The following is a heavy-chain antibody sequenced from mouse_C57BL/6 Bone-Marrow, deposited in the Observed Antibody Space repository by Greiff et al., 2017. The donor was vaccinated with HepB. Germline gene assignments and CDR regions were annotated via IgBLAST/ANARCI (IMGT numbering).Heavy chain of an antibody. Sequence: VKLQQPGAELVKPGASVKLSCKASGYTFTSYWMHWVKQRPGQGLEWIGMIHPNSGSTNYNEKFKSKATLTVDKSSSTAYMQLSSLTSEDSAVYYCASYYYGSSYEAYWGQGTLVTVSA. D-gene: IGHD1-1*01. V-gene: IGHV1-64*01. CDR3: ASYYYGSSYEAY. J-gene: IGHJ3*01. CDR2: IHPNSGST. CDR1: GYTFTSYW.